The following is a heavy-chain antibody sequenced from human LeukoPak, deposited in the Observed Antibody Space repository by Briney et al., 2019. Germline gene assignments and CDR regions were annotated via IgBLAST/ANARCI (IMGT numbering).Heavy chain of an antibody. CDR1: GGSFSGYY. CDR2: INHSGGT. Sequence: PSETLSLTCAVFGGSFSGYYWSWIRQPPGKRLEWIGEINHSGGTSYTPSLTSRLTMSVATSKTQFSLRLNSVTAADTAVYYCARGSIADRLSFWGQGTLVTVSS. CDR3: ARGSIADRLSF. J-gene: IGHJ4*02. V-gene: IGHV4-34*01. D-gene: IGHD6-6*01.